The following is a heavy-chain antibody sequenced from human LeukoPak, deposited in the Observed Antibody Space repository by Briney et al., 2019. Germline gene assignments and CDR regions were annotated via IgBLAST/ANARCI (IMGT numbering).Heavy chain of an antibody. J-gene: IGHJ4*02. Sequence: SVKVSCKGSGGTFSSYAISWVRQAPGQGLEWMGGIIPIFGTANYAQKFQGRVTITADESTSTAYMELSSLRSDDTAVYYCARGSVVVPGAIDYWGQGTLVTVSS. CDR2: IIPIFGTA. D-gene: IGHD2-2*01. CDR1: GGTFSSYA. V-gene: IGHV1-69*13. CDR3: ARGSVVVPGAIDY.